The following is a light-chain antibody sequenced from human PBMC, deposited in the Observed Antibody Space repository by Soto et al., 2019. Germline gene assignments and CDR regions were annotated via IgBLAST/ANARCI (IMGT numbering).Light chain of an antibody. CDR1: SSDIGGYNY. V-gene: IGLV2-14*01. CDR3: NSYAGTSYV. CDR2: EVS. J-gene: IGLJ1*01. Sequence: QSALTQPASVSGSPGQSITVSCTGTSSDIGGYNYVSWYQQHPGKAPKLMIYEVSNRPSGVSDRFSGSKFGNTASLTISGLQAEDEADYYCNSYAGTSYVFGTGTKVTVL.